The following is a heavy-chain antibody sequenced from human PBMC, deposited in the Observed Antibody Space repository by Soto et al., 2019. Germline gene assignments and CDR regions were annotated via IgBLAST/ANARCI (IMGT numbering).Heavy chain of an antibody. Sequence: SQTLSLTCTVSGGSIRIGYYWGWIRQPPGKGLEWIGSIYHSGSTYYNPSLKSRVAISVDTSKSQFSRNLSSVTAADTAGYYCARALGYSYYYGLDFWGQGTTGTVAS. CDR3: ARALGYSYYYGLDF. V-gene: IGHV4-38-2*02. J-gene: IGHJ6*02. CDR2: IYHSGST. CDR1: GGSIRIGYY. D-gene: IGHD4-4*01.